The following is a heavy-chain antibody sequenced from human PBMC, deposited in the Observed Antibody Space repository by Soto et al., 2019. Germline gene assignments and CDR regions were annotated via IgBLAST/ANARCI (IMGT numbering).Heavy chain of an antibody. CDR3: ARDQVGDFDY. CDR1: GFTFSSYA. J-gene: IGHJ4*02. Sequence: QVQLVASGGGVVQPGRSLRLSCAASGFTFSSYAMHWVRQAPGKGLEWVAVISYDGSNKYYADSVKGRFTISRDNSKNTLYLQMNSLRAEDTAVYYCARDQVGDFDYWGQGTLVTVSS. CDR2: ISYDGSNK. D-gene: IGHD1-26*01. V-gene: IGHV3-30-3*01.